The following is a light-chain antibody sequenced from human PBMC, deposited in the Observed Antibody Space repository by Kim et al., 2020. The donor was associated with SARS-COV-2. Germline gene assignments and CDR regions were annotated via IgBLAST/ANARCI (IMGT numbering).Light chain of an antibody. CDR2: QDS. J-gene: IGLJ1*01. Sequence: SYELTQPPSVSVSPGQTASITCSGDKLGDKYACWYQQKPGQSPVLVIYQDSKRPSGIPERFSGSNSGNTATLTISGTQAMDEADYYCQAWDSSTPYVFGTGTKFTVL. CDR3: QAWDSSTPYV. V-gene: IGLV3-1*01. CDR1: KLGDKY.